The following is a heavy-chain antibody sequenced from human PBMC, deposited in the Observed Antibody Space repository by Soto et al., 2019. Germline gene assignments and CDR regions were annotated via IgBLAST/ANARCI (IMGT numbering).Heavy chain of an antibody. J-gene: IGHJ6*02. V-gene: IGHV3-30-3*01. CDR1: GFTFSSYA. Sequence: GGSLRLSCAASGFTFSSYAMHWVRQAPGKGLEWVAVISYDGSNKYYADSVKGRFTISRDNSKNTLYLQMNSLRAEDTAVYYCASTYCSSTSCYPPLYYYYYGMDVWGQGXTVTVSS. CDR2: ISYDGSNK. D-gene: IGHD2-2*01. CDR3: ASTYCSSTSCYPPLYYYYYGMDV.